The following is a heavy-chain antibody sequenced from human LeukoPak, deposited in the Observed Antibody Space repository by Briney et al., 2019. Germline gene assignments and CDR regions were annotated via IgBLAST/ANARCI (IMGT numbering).Heavy chain of an antibody. Sequence: ASVKVSCKASGYTFTSYGISWVRQAPGQGLEWMGWISAYNGNTNYAQKLQGRVTMTTDTSTSTAYMELRSLRSDDTAVYYCARHPRWGHYGGNSPNDYWGQGTLVTVSS. CDR3: ARHPRWGHYGGNSPNDY. J-gene: IGHJ4*02. CDR2: ISAYNGNT. D-gene: IGHD4-23*01. CDR1: GYTFTSYG. V-gene: IGHV1-18*01.